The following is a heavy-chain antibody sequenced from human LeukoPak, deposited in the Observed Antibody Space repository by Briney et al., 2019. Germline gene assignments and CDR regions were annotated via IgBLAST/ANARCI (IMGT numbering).Heavy chain of an antibody. J-gene: IGHJ4*02. CDR2: IYTSGSA. V-gene: IGHV4-61*02. D-gene: IGHD1-26*01. CDR1: GGSISSGSYY. CDR3: ARVRWEWDLDY. Sequence: PSQTLSLTCTVSGGSISSGSYYWSWIRQPAGKGLEWIGRIYTSGSANYNPSLKSRVTISVDTSKNQFSLKLSSVTAADTAVYYCARVRWEWDLDYWGQGTLVTVSS.